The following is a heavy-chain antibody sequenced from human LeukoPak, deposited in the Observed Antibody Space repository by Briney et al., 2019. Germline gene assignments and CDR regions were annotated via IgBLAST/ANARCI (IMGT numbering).Heavy chain of an antibody. CDR3: AKRRGSYGDFDY. CDR2: ISGSGDTT. CDR1: GFTFSSYW. J-gene: IGHJ4*02. V-gene: IGHV3-23*01. Sequence: GGSLRLSCAASGFTFSSYWMHWVRQAPGKGLEWVSAISGSGDTTYYADSGMGRFTISRDNSKNTLYLQMNSLRADDTAVYYCAKRRGSYGDFDYWGQGTLVTVSS. D-gene: IGHD1-26*01.